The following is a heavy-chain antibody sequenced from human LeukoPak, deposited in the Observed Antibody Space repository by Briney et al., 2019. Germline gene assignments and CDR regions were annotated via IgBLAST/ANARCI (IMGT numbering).Heavy chain of an antibody. V-gene: IGHV3-23*01. J-gene: IGHJ4*02. D-gene: IGHD3-22*01. CDR2: ISGSGGST. CDR3: AKRGYDTSGYYGYFDY. Sequence: PGGSLRLSCAASGFTFSSYAMSWVRQAPGKGLEWVSVISGSGGSTYYADSVQGRFTISRDNSKNTLFLQMNSLRAEDTGVYYAAKRGYDTSGYYGYFDYWAQGTLVTVSS. CDR1: GFTFSSYA.